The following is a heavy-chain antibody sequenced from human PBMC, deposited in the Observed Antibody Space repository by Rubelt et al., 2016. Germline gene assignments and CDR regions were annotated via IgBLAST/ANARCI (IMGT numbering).Heavy chain of an antibody. Sequence: QVQLQQWGAGLLKPSETLSLTCSVSGGSVSTGSYFWNWIRQPPGKGLEWIGYFYSGSTNYKPSLKSRVTISVDTSKNLFPLNLRSVTAADTAVYYCARDRGRTPFDYWGQGILVTVSS. CDR1: GGSVSTGSYF. CDR3: ARDRGRTPFDY. CDR2: FYSGST. V-gene: IGHV4-61*01. J-gene: IGHJ4*02. D-gene: IGHD1-14*01.